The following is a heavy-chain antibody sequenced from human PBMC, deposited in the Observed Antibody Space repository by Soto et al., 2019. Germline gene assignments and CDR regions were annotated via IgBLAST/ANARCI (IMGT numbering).Heavy chain of an antibody. CDR3: ARFSYYDFWSGYYSLSYYYYGMDV. V-gene: IGHV5-51*01. J-gene: IGHJ6*02. Sequence: GGSLRLSCNCSGFRFSEHAMTWVRQMPGKGLEWMGIIYPGDSDTRYSPSFQGQVTISADKSISTAYLQWSSLKASDTAMYYCARFSYYDFWSGYYSLSYYYYGMDVWGQGTTVTVSS. D-gene: IGHD3-3*01. CDR2: IYPGDSDT. CDR1: GFRFSEHA.